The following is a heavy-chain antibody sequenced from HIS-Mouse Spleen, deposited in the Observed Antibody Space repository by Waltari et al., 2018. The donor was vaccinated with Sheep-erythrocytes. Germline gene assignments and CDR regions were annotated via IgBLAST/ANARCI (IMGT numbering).Heavy chain of an antibody. CDR1: GFPCSSYG. Sequence: QVQLVESGGGVVQPGRSLSLSCAASGFPCSSYGLHWVRQAPGKGLEWVAVISYDGSNKYYADSVKGRFTISRDNSKNTLYLQMNSLRAEDTAVYYCAKVGATGWFDPWGQGTLVTVSS. J-gene: IGHJ5*02. CDR3: AKVGATGWFDP. CDR2: ISYDGSNK. D-gene: IGHD1-26*01. V-gene: IGHV3-30*18.